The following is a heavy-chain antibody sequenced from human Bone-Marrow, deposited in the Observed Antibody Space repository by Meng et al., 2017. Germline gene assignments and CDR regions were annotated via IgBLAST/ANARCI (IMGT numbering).Heavy chain of an antibody. Sequence: QVQLRQWGAGLLKPSETLSLTCAVYGGSFSGFYGYWFRQPPGTGLEWIAESIHSGSTNINPSLKSRVTILADTSKNQFSLKVRSVTAADTAVYYCAREAYSASLSSATGFDYWGQGTLVTVSS. V-gene: IGHV4-34*12. D-gene: IGHD6-13*01. CDR2: SIHSGST. CDR1: GGSFSGFY. CDR3: AREAYSASLSSATGFDY. J-gene: IGHJ4*02.